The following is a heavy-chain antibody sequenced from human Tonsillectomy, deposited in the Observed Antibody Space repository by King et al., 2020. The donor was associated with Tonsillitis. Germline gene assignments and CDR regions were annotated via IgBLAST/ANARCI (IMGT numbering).Heavy chain of an antibody. Sequence: VQLVESGTEMKKPGESLKISCKASGYSFTNYWIGWVRQMPGKGLEWMGIIYPGDSDTRYSPSFHGQVTISADKSITTAYLQWSSLKASDTAMYYCASRPDAFDIWGQGTVVTVSS. V-gene: IGHV5-51*01. CDR2: IYPGDSDT. J-gene: IGHJ3*02. CDR1: GYSFTNYW. CDR3: ASRPDAFDI.